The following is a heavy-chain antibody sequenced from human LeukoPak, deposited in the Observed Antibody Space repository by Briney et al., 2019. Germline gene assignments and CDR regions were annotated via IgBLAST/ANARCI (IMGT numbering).Heavy chain of an antibody. D-gene: IGHD3-22*01. CDR2: VDNRGST. J-gene: IGHJ6*03. Sequence: SETLSLTCTVSGGSVSTDYWNWIRQPPGKGLEWIGYVDNRGSTYYNPSLKSRVTISVDTSKNQFPLKLSSVTAADTAVYYCARGQGHYYDSSGYYYYYMDVWGKGTTVTVSS. CDR1: GGSVSTDY. V-gene: IGHV4-59*08. CDR3: ARGQGHYYDSSGYYYYYMDV.